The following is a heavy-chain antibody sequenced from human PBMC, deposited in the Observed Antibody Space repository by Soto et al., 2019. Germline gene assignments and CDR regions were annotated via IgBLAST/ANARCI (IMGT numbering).Heavy chain of an antibody. D-gene: IGHD1-1*01. V-gene: IGHV6-1*01. Sequence: PSQTLSLTCVGSGDTVSSNSVAWNWVRQSPSRGLEWLGRTYYRSRWYSDYAVSVRSRIDINADTSKNQVSLQLNSVTPEDTAVSYRDRYEEHSEYYYYGMDVWGQGTTVTVSS. CDR2: TYYRSRWYS. J-gene: IGHJ6*02. CDR1: GDTVSSNSVA. CDR3: DRYEEHSEYYYYGMDV.